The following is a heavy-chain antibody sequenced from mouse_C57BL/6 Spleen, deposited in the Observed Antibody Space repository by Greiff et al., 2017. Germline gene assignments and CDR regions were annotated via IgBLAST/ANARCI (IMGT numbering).Heavy chain of an antibody. CDR3: ARKLGYAMDD. J-gene: IGHJ4*01. Sequence: VQLQQSGPELVKPGASVKISCKASGYSFTSYYIHWVKQRPGQGLEWIGWIYPGSGNTKYNEKFKGKATLTADTSSSTAYMQLSSLTSEDSAVYYCARKLGYAMDDWGQGTSVTVSS. V-gene: IGHV1-66*01. CDR1: GYSFTSYY. CDR2: IYPGSGNT. D-gene: IGHD4-1*01.